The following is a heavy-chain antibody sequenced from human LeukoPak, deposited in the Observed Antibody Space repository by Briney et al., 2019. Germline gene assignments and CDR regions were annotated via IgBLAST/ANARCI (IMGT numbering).Heavy chain of an antibody. CDR3: ARDNGEKTYYDFWSGYYTEY. CDR1: GGSISSYY. V-gene: IGHV4-4*07. CDR2: IYTSGST. Sequence: SETLSLTCTVSGGSISSYYWSWIRQPAGKGLEWIGRIYTSGSTNYNPSLKSRVTMSVDTSKNQFSLKQSSVTAADTAVYYCARDNGEKTYYDFWSGYYTEYWGQGTLVTVSS. J-gene: IGHJ4*02. D-gene: IGHD3-3*01.